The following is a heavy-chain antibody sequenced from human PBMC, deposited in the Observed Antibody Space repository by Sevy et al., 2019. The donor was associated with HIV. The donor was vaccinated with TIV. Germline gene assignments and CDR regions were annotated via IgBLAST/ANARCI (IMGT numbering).Heavy chain of an antibody. J-gene: IGHJ4*02. CDR1: GFTLSIYA. CDR3: AKDQGDYVWGTFRDY. D-gene: IGHD3-16*02. CDR2: LSGSGGST. Sequence: GGSLRLSCAASGFTLSIYAMSWVRQAPGKGLEWVSGLSGSGGSTYYADSVKGRFTISRDNSKNTLYLQMNSLRAEDTAVYYCAKDQGDYVWGTFRDYWGQGTLVTVSS. V-gene: IGHV3-23*01.